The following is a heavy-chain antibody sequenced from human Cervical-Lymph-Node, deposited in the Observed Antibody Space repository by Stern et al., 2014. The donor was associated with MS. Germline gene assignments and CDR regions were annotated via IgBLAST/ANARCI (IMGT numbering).Heavy chain of an antibody. CDR2: IKQDGTEK. D-gene: IGHD3-3*01. V-gene: IGHV3-7*01. CDR1: GFMFSRYW. CDR3: ARDYDFWSGYSSYYYGLDV. J-gene: IGHJ6*02. Sequence: EVQLLESGGGLVQPGGSLSVSCEASGFMFSRYWMSWVRQAPGKGLEWVAQIKQDGTEKHYVDSVKGRFTISRDNLKNSLFLQMHSLRVEDTAVYYCARDYDFWSGYSSYYYGLDVWGQGTTVTVSS.